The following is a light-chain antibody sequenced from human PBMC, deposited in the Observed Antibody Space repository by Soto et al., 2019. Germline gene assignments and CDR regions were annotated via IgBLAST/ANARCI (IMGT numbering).Light chain of an antibody. J-gene: IGKJ5*01. CDR1: QSISSW. V-gene: IGKV1-5*01. Sequence: DIRMTQSPSTLSASVGDRVTITCRASQSISSWLAWYQQKPGKAPKLLIYDASTLESGVPSRFSGTGSGTEFTFSITSLQPEDFGTYYCQQCYMGWTFGQGTRLEIK. CDR3: QQCYMGWT. CDR2: DAS.